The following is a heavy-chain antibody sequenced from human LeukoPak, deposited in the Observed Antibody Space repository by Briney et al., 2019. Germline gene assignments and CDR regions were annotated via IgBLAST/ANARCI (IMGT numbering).Heavy chain of an antibody. J-gene: IGHJ4*02. Sequence: PGGSLRLSCAASGFTFADYAMHWDRQTPGKGLEWVSGISWNSGNIDYADSVKGRFTISRDNAKNSLYLQMNSLRAEDTAVYYCARVLPHSDPLDYWGQGTLVTVSS. CDR2: ISWNSGNI. V-gene: IGHV3-9*01. D-gene: IGHD2-15*01. CDR1: GFTFADYA. CDR3: ARVLPHSDPLDY.